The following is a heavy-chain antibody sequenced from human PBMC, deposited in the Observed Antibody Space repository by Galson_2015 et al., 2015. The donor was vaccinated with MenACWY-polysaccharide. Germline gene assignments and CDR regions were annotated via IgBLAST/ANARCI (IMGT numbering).Heavy chain of an antibody. V-gene: IGHV1-8*01. CDR1: GYSFSSYD. Sequence: SVKVSCKTSGYSFSSYDINWVRQTTGQGLEWMGWMNPNSGNTGYAQKFQGRVTMTRNTSISIAYMELSSLRSEDTAVYYCARGGKYYYDSSGYLNWFDPWGQGTLVTVSS. D-gene: IGHD3-22*01. CDR3: ARGGKYYYDSSGYLNWFDP. J-gene: IGHJ5*02. CDR2: MNPNSGNT.